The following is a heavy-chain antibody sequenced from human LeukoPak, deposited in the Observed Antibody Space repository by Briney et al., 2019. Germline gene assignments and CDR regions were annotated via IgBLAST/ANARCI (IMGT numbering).Heavy chain of an antibody. CDR2: IKQDGSEK. Sequence: GGSLRLSCAASGFTFSSYAMSWVRQAPGKGLEWVANIKQDGSEKYYVDSVKGRFTISRDNAKNSLYLQMNSLRAEDTAVYYCARDNVLLWFGELLYDYYYGMDVWGQGTTVTVSS. CDR1: GFTFSSYA. J-gene: IGHJ6*02. V-gene: IGHV3-7*01. D-gene: IGHD3-10*01. CDR3: ARDNVLLWFGELLYDYYYGMDV.